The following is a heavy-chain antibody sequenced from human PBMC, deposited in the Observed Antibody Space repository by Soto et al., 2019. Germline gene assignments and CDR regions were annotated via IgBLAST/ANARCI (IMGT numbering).Heavy chain of an antibody. CDR1: GFTFSSYA. D-gene: IGHD2-8*01. CDR3: AKSGCTNGVCYYGSRRNWFDP. J-gene: IGHJ5*02. CDR2: ISGSGGST. Sequence: PGGSLRLSCASSGFTFSSYAMSWVRQAPGKGLEWVSAISGSGGSTYYADSVKGRFTISRDNSKNTLYLQMNSLRAEDTAVYYCAKSGCTNGVCYYGSRRNWFDPWGQGTLVTVSS. V-gene: IGHV3-23*01.